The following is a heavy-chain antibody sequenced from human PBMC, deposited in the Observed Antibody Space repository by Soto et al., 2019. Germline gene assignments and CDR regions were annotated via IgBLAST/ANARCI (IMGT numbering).Heavy chain of an antibody. CDR1: GFTFDDYA. V-gene: IGHV3-9*01. CDR3: AKGGPDSFCSGGRCYFDY. Sequence: EVQLVESGGGLVQPGRSLRLSCAASGFTFDDYAMHWVRRVPGKGLEWDSSITWNSNVIGYADSVKGRFTISRDNANNSLYLQMNSLRPEDTALYYCAKGGPDSFCSGGRCYFDYWGQGALVTVSS. CDR2: ITWNSNVI. J-gene: IGHJ4*02. D-gene: IGHD2-15*01.